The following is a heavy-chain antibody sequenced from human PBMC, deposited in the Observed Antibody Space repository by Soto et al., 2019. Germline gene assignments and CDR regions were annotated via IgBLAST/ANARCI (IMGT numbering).Heavy chain of an antibody. CDR3: ARTKTGIAVAGTFSYFDY. CDR1: GGSISSYY. J-gene: IGHJ4*02. V-gene: IGHV4-59*01. D-gene: IGHD6-19*01. CDR2: IYYSGST. Sequence: PSETLSLTCTVSGGSISSYYWSWIRQPPGKGLEWIGYIYYSGSTNYNPSLKSRVTISVDTSKNQFSLKLSSVTAADTAVYYCARTKTGIAVAGTFSYFDYWGQGTLVTVSS.